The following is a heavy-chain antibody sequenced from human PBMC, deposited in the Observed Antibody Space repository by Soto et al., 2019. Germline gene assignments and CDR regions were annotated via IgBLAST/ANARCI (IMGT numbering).Heavy chain of an antibody. CDR3: VAREHYYYGMDV. J-gene: IGHJ6*02. V-gene: IGHV3-73*01. CDR2: IRGKTNSYAT. CDR1: GFNFSGSG. D-gene: IGHD5-12*01. Sequence: QPGGSLRLSCAASGFNFSGSGMHWVRQASGKGLEWLGRIRGKTNSYATAYAASVKGRFTISRDDSQNTAYLQMNSLKTEDTAVYYCVAREHYYYGMDVWGQGTTVTVSS.